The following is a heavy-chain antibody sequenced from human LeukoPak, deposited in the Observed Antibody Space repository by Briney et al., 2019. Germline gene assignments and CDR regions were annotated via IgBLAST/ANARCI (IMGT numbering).Heavy chain of an antibody. Sequence: GGSLRLSCAASGFTFDDYAMHWVRQAPGKGLEGVSGVSWNSGSIAYADSVKGRFTISRDKAKNSLYLQMNSLRAEDTAIYYCARDNYSGSRYFDHWGQGTLVTVSS. J-gene: IGHJ4*02. V-gene: IGHV3-9*01. CDR3: ARDNYSGSRYFDH. D-gene: IGHD1-26*01. CDR2: VSWNSGSI. CDR1: GFTFDDYA.